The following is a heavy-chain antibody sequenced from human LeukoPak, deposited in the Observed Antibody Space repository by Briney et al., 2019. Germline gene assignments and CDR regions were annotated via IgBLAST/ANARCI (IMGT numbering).Heavy chain of an antibody. Sequence: SETLSLTCTVSGDSITDYYWSWIRQPPGKGLEWIGYISYSGRATYNPSVKSRVTISLATSRTQFSLSLTSVTAADTAVYYCARVSAGGGSEWVDNWGQGTLVTVSS. D-gene: IGHD1-26*01. V-gene: IGHV4-59*01. CDR3: ARVSAGGGSEWVDN. CDR2: ISYSGRA. J-gene: IGHJ5*02. CDR1: GDSITDYY.